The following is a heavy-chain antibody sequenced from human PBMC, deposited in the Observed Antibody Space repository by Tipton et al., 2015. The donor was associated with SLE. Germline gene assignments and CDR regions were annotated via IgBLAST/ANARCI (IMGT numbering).Heavy chain of an antibody. J-gene: IGHJ5*02. D-gene: IGHD6-6*01. V-gene: IGHV4-61*09. CDR2: IYTSGST. CDR1: GGSINSDPFY. Sequence: TLSLTCTVSGGSINSDPFYWGWIRQPAGKGPEWIAHIYTSGSTNYNPSFKSRVTMSLDTSQKQLSLHLRSVTAADTAVYYCVRGGRGDSSSRRFDPWGQGTLVTVSA. CDR3: VRGGRGDSSSRRFDP.